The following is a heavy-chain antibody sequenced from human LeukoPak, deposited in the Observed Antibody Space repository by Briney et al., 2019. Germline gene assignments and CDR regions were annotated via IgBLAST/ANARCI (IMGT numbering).Heavy chain of an antibody. CDR3: ARDQEGFDY. V-gene: IGHV1-46*01. CDR1: GYTFTNNY. CDR2: IYPRDGST. J-gene: IGHJ4*02. Sequence: ASVRVSCKASGYTFTNNYLHWVRQAPGQGLEWMGMIYPRDGSTSYAQNFQGRVTVTRDTSTTTVHMELRGLRSEDTAVYYCARDQEGFDYRGQGTVVTVSS.